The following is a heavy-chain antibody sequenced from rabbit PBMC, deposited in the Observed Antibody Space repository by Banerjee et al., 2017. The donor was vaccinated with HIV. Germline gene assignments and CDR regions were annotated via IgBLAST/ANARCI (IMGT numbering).Heavy chain of an antibody. V-gene: IGHV1S7*01. CDR1: GFDFSSYY. CDR2: IYAGKGST. Sequence: QLKETGGGLVQPGGSLTLSCKASGFDFSSYYMSWVRQAPGKGLEWIGIIYAGKGSTDYASWVNGRFTISSDNAQNTVDLQMNSLTAADTATYFCARNSYDDYGETRLDLWGPGTLVTVS. D-gene: IGHD2-1*01. CDR3: ARNSYDDYGETRLDL. J-gene: IGHJ3*01.